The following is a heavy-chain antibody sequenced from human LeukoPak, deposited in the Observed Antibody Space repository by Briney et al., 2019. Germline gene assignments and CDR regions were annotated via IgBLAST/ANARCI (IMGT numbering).Heavy chain of an antibody. CDR2: IIPILGIA. D-gene: IGHD6-13*01. V-gene: IGHV1-69*02. CDR1: GGTFSSYT. Sequence: GASVKVSCKASGGTFSSYTISWVRQAPGQGLEWMGRIIPILGIANYAQKFQGRVTITADKSTSTAYMELSSLRSEDTAVYYCVSDRGWIAAAGTFFDYWGQGTLVTVSS. J-gene: IGHJ4*02. CDR3: VSDRGWIAAAGTFFDY.